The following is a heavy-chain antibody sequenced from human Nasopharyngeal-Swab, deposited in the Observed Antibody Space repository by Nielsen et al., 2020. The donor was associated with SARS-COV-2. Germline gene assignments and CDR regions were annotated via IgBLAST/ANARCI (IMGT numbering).Heavy chain of an antibody. CDR1: GFTFSSYS. J-gene: IGHJ4*02. CDR2: ISSSGSHK. D-gene: IGHD3-10*01. CDR3: ARVEEYYHGSGSLSDN. Sequence: GESLKISCAASGFTFSSYSMNWVRQAPGKGLEWVSFISSSGSHKYYADSMKGRFTISRDNAKSSLYLQLSSLRAEDTAVYYCARVEEYYHGSGSLSDNWGQGTLVTVSS. V-gene: IGHV3-21*01.